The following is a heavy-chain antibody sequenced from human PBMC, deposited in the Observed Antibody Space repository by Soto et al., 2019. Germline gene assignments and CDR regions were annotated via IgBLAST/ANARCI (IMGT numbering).Heavy chain of an antibody. V-gene: IGHV5-51*01. CDR3: ARLAGDRSSWLRRTRCGMDV. CDR1: GYSFTSYW. CDR2: IYPGDSDN. J-gene: IGHJ6*02. D-gene: IGHD6-13*01. Sequence: GESLKISCKGSGYSFTSYWIGWVRQMPGKALKCMGIIYPGDSDNRYSPSFQGQATISADKSIRPAYLQGSSLRASDTARSYCARLAGDRSSWLRRTRCGMDVSSHVTTVTV.